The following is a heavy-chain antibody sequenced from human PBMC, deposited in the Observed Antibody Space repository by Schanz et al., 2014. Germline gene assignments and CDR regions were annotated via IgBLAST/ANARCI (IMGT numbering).Heavy chain of an antibody. Sequence: QVQLQESGPGLVKPSGTLSLTCAVSGGSISSSDWWSWVRQPPGKGLEWIAEINHGGSTNYNPSLKSRFTISVDTSKNQFSLTLTSLTAADTAVYYCARDTTWRLDLWGRGTLVTVSS. J-gene: IGHJ2*01. CDR3: ARDTTWRLDL. CDR2: INHGGST. V-gene: IGHV4-4*02. CDR1: GGSISSSDW. D-gene: IGHD1-1*01.